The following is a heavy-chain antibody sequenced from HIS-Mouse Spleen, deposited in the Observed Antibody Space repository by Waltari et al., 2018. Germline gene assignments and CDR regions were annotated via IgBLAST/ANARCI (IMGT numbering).Heavy chain of an antibody. CDR1: GYSFTSYW. J-gene: IGHJ4*02. CDR3: ARPAAAAIYYFDY. V-gene: IGHV5-51*01. D-gene: IGHD6-13*01. CDR2: IYPGESDR. Sequence: EVQLVQSGAEVKKPGESLKISCKGSGYSFTSYWIGWVRQMPGKGLEWMGIIYPGESDRRYSPSCQGPVTISADKSISTAYLQWSSLKASDTAMYYCARPAAAAIYYFDYWGQGTLVTVSS.